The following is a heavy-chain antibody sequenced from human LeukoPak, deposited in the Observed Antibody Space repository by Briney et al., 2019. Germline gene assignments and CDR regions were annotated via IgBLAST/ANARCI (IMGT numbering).Heavy chain of an antibody. Sequence: SVKVSCKASGGTFSSYAISGVRQAPGQGREWMGGSIPIFGTANYAQKFQGRVTITTDESTSTAYMELSSLRSEDTAVYYCARPYLQYCGGDCSFGYWGQGTLVTVSS. V-gene: IGHV1-69*05. J-gene: IGHJ4*02. D-gene: IGHD2-21*02. CDR3: ARPYLQYCGGDCSFGY. CDR1: GGTFSSYA. CDR2: SIPIFGTA.